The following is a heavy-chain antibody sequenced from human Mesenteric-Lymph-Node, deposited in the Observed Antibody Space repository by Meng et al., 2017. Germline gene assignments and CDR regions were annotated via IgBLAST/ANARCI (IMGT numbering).Heavy chain of an antibody. Sequence: VHLQEPGPGLVKLSGTLSLTCAVSGGSISSSNWWSWVRQPPGKGLEWIGEIYHSGSTNYNPSLKSRVTISVDTSKNQFSLKLSSVTAADTAVYYCARGQKGYFDLWGRGTLVTVSS. J-gene: IGHJ2*01. CDR2: IYHSGST. CDR3: ARGQKGYFDL. CDR1: GGSISSSNW. V-gene: IGHV4-4*02.